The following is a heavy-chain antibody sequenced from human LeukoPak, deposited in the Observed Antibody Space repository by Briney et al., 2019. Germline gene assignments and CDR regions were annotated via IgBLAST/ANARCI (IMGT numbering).Heavy chain of an antibody. CDR2: IYYSGST. V-gene: IGHV4-39*07. CDR1: GGSISSSSYY. J-gene: IGHJ4*02. Sequence: PSETLSLTCIVSGGSISSSSYYWGWIRQPPGKGLEWIGSIYYSGSTYYNPSLKSRVTISVDTSKNQFSLKLSSVTAADTAVYYCARAYYYDSSGYSALRGLNYWGQGTLVTVSP. CDR3: ARAYYYDSSGYSALRGLNY. D-gene: IGHD3-22*01.